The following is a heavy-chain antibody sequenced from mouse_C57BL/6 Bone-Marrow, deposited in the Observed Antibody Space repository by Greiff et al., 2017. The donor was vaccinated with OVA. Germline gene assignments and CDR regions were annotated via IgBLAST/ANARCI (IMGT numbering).Heavy chain of an antibody. Sequence: VQLQQSGAELVRPGASVKLSCTASGFNFKDDYMHWVKQRPEQGLEWIGWIDPENGDTEYASKFQGKATITADTSSNTAYLQLSSLTAEDTAVYNCTTSFAMDYWGQGTSVTVSS. V-gene: IGHV14-4*01. J-gene: IGHJ4*01. CDR2: IDPENGDT. CDR1: GFNFKDDY. CDR3: TTSFAMDY.